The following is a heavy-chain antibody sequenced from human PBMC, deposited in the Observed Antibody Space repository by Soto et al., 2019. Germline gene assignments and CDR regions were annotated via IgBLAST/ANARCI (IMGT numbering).Heavy chain of an antibody. D-gene: IGHD3-3*01. CDR1: VYSFSTYD. Sequence: XSGKACCKASVYSFSTYDITWLRQAPGQGPEWMGRISPKNGNTNYAQNFQDRVTMTADTSSSTAYMELRGLRSDATAKYYCATAYDAGFDHWGQGTLVTVSS. CDR3: ATAYDAGFDH. V-gene: IGHV1-18*04. J-gene: IGHJ5*02. CDR2: ISPKNGNT.